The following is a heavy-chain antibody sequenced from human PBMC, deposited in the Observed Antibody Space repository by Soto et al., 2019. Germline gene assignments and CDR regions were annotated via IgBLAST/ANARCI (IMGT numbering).Heavy chain of an antibody. CDR1: GGSFSGFY. CDR2: INHSGST. J-gene: IGHJ4*02. V-gene: IGHV4-34*01. CDR3: ARGYYVGGNYDY. Sequence: KTSETLSLTCAVYGGSFSGFYWSWIRQPPGKGLEWIGEINHSGSTNYNPSLKSRVTISVDTSKNQFSLKLSSVTAADTAVYYCARGYYVGGNYDYWGQGTLVTVSS. D-gene: IGHD6-19*01.